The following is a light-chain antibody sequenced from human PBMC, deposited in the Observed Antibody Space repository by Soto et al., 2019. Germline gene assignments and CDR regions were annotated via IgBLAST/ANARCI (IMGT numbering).Light chain of an antibody. CDR2: ATS. J-gene: IGKJ1*01. CDR1: QNIDKY. V-gene: IGKV1-39*01. CDR3: QQSCGNPGT. Sequence: DVQMTQSPSSLSASVGDRVTISCRASQNIDKYLNWYQHKPGKAPTLLIYATSHLRSGVPTRFSGSGAGTFFTLTISSLQHEDLAIYYCQQSCGNPGTFGRGTKVEL.